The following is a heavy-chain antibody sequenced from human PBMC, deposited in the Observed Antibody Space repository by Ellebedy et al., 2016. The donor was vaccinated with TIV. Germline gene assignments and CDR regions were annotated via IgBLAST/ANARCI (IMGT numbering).Heavy chain of an antibody. CDR2: INAGNGNT. CDR1: GYTFTSYA. V-gene: IGHV1-3*01. Sequence: ASVKVSCXASGYTFTSYAMHWVRQAPGQRLEWMGWINAGNGNTKYSQKFQGRVTITRDTSASTAYMELSSLRSEDTAVYYCARGDYRQHYRMFFWFDPWGQGTLVTVSS. J-gene: IGHJ5*02. CDR3: ARGDYRQHYRMFFWFDP. D-gene: IGHD4-17*01.